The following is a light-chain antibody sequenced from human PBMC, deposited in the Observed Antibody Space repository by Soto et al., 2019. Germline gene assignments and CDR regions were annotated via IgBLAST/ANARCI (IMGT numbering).Light chain of an antibody. CDR3: QVWDSSTDHVV. CDR2: DDR. J-gene: IGLJ2*01. V-gene: IGLV3-21*02. CDR1: NLARNR. Sequence: SYELTQPPSMSVAPGQTARIACGGSNLARNRVNWYQQRPGQAPVLVVFDDRDRPSGIPERFSGSNSGSTATLTVTRVEAGDEADYYCQVWDSSTDHVVFGGGTQLTVL.